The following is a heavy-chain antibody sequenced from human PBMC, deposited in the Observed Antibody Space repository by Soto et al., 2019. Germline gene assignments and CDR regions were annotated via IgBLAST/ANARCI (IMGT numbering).Heavy chain of an antibody. CDR1: GYIIKNYW. V-gene: IGHV5-51*01. J-gene: IGHJ4*02. D-gene: IGHD3-16*01. CDR2: IFPDDSDT. CDR3: FRGGVTSRTFDY. Sequence: GESLKISCKASGYIIKNYWIGWVRQMPGQGLEWMGIIFPDDSDTRYSPSFQGHVTISVDKSISTAYVQWSSLRASDSAIYYCFRGGVTSRTFDYWGQGTLVTVSS.